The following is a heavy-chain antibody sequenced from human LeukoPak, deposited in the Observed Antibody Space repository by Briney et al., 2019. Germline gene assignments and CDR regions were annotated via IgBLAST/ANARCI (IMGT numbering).Heavy chain of an antibody. CDR3: ARDGTAAAGLGDY. D-gene: IGHD6-13*01. V-gene: IGHV1-2*02. CDR2: INPNSGAT. J-gene: IGHJ4*02. CDR1: GYTFTDYY. Sequence: ASVKVSCKASGYTFTDYYMHWVRQAPGQGLEWMGWINPNSGATNYAQKFQGRVTMTRDTSISTAYMELSRLRSDDTAVFYCARDGTAAAGLGDYWGQGTLVTVSS.